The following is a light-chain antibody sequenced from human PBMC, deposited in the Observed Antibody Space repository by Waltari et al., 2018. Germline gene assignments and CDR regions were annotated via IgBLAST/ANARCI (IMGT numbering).Light chain of an antibody. Sequence: QSALTQPASVSGSPGQSITISCTGTSSDVGSYKLVSWYQQPPGKAPRLMFCADINRPSGSSSRFSGSKAGNPASLTISGLQAEDEAAYYCCSYAGSSTVKFGEGTYLTVL. V-gene: IGLV2-23*01. CDR2: ADI. CDR1: SSDVGSYKL. J-gene: IGLJ2*01. CDR3: CSYAGSSTVK.